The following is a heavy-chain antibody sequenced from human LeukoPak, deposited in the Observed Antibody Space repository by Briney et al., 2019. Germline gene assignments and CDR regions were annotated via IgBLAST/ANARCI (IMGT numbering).Heavy chain of an antibody. CDR2: IIPIFGTA. CDR1: GGTFSSYA. J-gene: IGHJ4*02. D-gene: IGHD5-12*01. CDR3: ARERYHIKYGGYEKGQRYYFDY. V-gene: IGHV1-69*13. Sequence: SVKVSCKASGGTFSSYAISWVRQAPGQGLEWMGGIIPIFGTANYAQKFQGRVTITADESTSTAYMELSSLRSEDTAVYYCARERYHIKYGGYEKGQRYYFDYWGQGTLVTVSS.